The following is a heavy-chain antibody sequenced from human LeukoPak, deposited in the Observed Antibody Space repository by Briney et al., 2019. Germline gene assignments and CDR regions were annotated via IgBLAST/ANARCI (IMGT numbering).Heavy chain of an antibody. V-gene: IGHV1-69*05. CDR2: IIPIFGTA. J-gene: IGHJ4*02. Sequence: XVKVSCKASGGTFSSYAISWVRQAPGQGLEWMGGIIPIFGTANYAQKFQGRVTITTDESTSTAYMELSSLRSEDTAVYYCASSLGYDFWSGYSVYYFDYWGQGTLVTVSS. CDR3: ASSLGYDFWSGYSVYYFDY. D-gene: IGHD3-3*01. CDR1: GGTFSSYA.